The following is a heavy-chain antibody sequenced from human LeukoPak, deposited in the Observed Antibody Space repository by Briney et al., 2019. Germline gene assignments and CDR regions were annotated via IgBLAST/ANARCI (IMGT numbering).Heavy chain of an antibody. CDR2: TKVDGSER. Sequence: GGSLRPSCVASGLEESNVQWMSWVRQAPGKGLEWVANTKVDGSERYYVDSVKGRFTVSRDNAKNSVYLQMDSLRAEDTAVYYCVRGGRRHDSSAYTESPDYWGQGTLVTVSS. J-gene: IGHJ4*02. D-gene: IGHD3-22*01. V-gene: IGHV3-7*01. CDR3: VRGGRRHDSSAYTESPDY. CDR1: GLEESNVQW.